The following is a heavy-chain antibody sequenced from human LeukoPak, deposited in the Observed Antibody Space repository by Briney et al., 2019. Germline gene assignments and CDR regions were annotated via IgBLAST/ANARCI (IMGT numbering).Heavy chain of an antibody. D-gene: IGHD4/OR15-4a*01. Sequence: SVKVSCKASGDTFSNSAFSWVRQAPGQGLEWMGGIIPIFGTPNYAQKFQGRVTITADESTSTAYMELSSLRSEDTAVYYCARVRRGAYYFDYWGQGTLVTVSS. CDR1: GDTFSNSA. V-gene: IGHV1-69*13. CDR3: ARVRRGAYYFDY. J-gene: IGHJ4*02. CDR2: IIPIFGTP.